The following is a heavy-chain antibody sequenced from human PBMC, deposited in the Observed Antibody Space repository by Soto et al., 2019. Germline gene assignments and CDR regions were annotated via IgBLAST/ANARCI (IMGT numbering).Heavy chain of an antibody. Sequence: EVQLVESGGGLVKPGESLTLSCAASGFTFSNARMSWVRQAPGKGLEWVGRIKSKSDGGTTDYAAPVKGRFTVSRDDAKNTLYLQMNSLKTEDTAVYYCTTDRDWFDPWGQGTLVTVSS. CDR2: IKSKSDGGTT. V-gene: IGHV3-15*01. CDR1: GFTFSNAR. CDR3: TTDRDWFDP. J-gene: IGHJ5*02.